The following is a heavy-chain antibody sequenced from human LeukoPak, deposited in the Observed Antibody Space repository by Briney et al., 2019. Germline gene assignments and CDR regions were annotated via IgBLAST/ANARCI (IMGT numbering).Heavy chain of an antibody. CDR3: ASLSSEYDFWSGYPSFFDY. V-gene: IGHV3-30-3*01. D-gene: IGHD3-3*01. Sequence: GRSLRLSCVASGFTFSTYAMHWVRQAPGKGLEWVAVILYDGNNKYYADSVKGRFTISRDNVKNSLYLQMHSLRVEETAVYYCASLSSEYDFWSGYPSFFDYWGQGSLVSVSS. CDR2: ILYDGNNK. J-gene: IGHJ4*02. CDR1: GFTFSTYA.